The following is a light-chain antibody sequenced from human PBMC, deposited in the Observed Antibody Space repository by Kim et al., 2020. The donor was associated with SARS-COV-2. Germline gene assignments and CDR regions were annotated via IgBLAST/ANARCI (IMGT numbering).Light chain of an antibody. J-gene: IGKJ5*01. CDR3: QQRRTWPPIP. Sequence: SAGKRATLSYRDSQSVGTYLAWYQQKPGQAPRLLNYDASNRATGIPARFSGRGSGTDFPLTISSLEPEDFAVYYCQQRRTWPPIPFGQGTRLEIK. V-gene: IGKV3-11*01. CDR2: DAS. CDR1: QSVGTY.